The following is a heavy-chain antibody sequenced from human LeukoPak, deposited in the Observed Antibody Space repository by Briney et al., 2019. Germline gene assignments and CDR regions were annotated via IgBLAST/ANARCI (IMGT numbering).Heavy chain of an antibody. D-gene: IGHD2-15*01. CDR2: IYTSGST. V-gene: IGHV4-4*07. CDR1: GGSISSYY. CDR3: ARVRYCSGGSCSSPTYFDY. Sequence: SETLSLTCTVSGGSISSYYRSWIRQPAGKGLEWVGRIYTSGSTNYNPSLKSRVTMSVDTSKNQFSLKLSSVTAADTAVYYCARVRYCSGGSCSSPTYFDYWGQGTLVTVSS. J-gene: IGHJ4*02.